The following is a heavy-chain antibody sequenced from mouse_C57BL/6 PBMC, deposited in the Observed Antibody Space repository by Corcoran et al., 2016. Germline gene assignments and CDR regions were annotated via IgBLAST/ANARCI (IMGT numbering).Heavy chain of an antibody. CDR3: ARGGYSNWYFDV. J-gene: IGHJ1*03. CDR1: GYTFTDYY. Sequence: EVQLQQSGPELVKTGASVKISCKASGYTFTDYYMNWVKQSHGKSLEWIGDINPNNGGTSYNQKFKGKATLTVDKSSSTAYMELRSLTSEDSAVYYCARGGYSNWYFDVWGTGTTVTVSS. CDR2: INPNNGGT. D-gene: IGHD2-5*01. V-gene: IGHV1-26*01.